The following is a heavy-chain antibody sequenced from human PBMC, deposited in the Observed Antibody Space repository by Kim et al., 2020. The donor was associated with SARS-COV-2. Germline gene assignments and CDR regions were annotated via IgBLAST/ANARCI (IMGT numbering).Heavy chain of an antibody. V-gene: IGHV3-11*01. CDR2: ISSSGSTI. CDR1: GFTFSDYY. CDR3: ARDREGLLWFGERLPDAFDI. J-gene: IGHJ3*02. Sequence: GGSLRLSCAASGFTFSDYYMSWIRQAPGKGLEWVSYISSSGSTIYYADSVKGRFTISRDNAKNSLYLQMNSLRAEDTAVYYCARDREGLLWFGERLPDAFDIWGQGTMVTVSS. D-gene: IGHD3-10*01.